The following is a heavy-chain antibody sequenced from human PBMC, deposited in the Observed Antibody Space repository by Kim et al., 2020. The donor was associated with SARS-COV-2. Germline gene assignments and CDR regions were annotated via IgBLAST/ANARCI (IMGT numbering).Heavy chain of an antibody. Sequence: SETLSLTCTVSGGSISTDYWSWIRQPAGKGLEWIGRIYGDGRTSKTASLTSRVTMSIDTSKNQFSLKMSSVTAADTAVYYCAGGVSGSVEAYWGQGTLVT. CDR3: AGGVSGSVEAY. D-gene: IGHD1-1*01. CDR2: IYGDGRT. J-gene: IGHJ4*02. CDR1: GGSISTDY. V-gene: IGHV4-4*07.